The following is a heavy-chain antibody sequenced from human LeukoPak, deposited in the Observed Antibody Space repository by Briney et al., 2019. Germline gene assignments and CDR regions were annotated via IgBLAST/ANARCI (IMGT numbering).Heavy chain of an antibody. D-gene: IGHD4-23*01. V-gene: IGHV1-46*01. CDR1: GYTFTSYG. Sequence: GASVKVSCKASGYTFTSYGISWVRQAPGQGLEWMGIINPSGGSTSYAQKFQGRVTMTRDMSTSTVYMELSSLRSEDTAVYYCARDDYGGNSGAFDIWGQGTMVTVSS. J-gene: IGHJ3*02. CDR2: INPSGGST. CDR3: ARDDYGGNSGAFDI.